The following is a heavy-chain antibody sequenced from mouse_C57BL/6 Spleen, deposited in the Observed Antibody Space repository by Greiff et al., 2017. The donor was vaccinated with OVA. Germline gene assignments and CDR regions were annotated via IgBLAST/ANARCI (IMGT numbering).Heavy chain of an antibody. Sequence: EVQLQESGGGLVQPGGSLSLSCAASGFTFTDYYMSWVRQPPGKALEWLGFIRNKANGYTTEYSASVKGRFTISRDNSQSILYLQMNALRAEDSATYYCARYPAYLYAMDYWGQGTSVTVSS. V-gene: IGHV7-3*01. D-gene: IGHD5-5*01. CDR1: GFTFTDYY. CDR3: ARYPAYLYAMDY. J-gene: IGHJ4*01. CDR2: IRNKANGYTT.